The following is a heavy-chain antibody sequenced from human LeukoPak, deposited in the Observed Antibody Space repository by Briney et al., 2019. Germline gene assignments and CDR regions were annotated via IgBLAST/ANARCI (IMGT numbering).Heavy chain of an antibody. CDR3: ARGGLRDGYNYGPSDFDY. CDR1: GGSIISSSYY. J-gene: IGHJ4*02. V-gene: IGHV4-39*07. D-gene: IGHD5-24*01. CDR2: IYYSGKT. Sequence: SDPLSLTCTVSGGSIISSSYYWGWSPQPPGKGLERLGSIYYSGKTDYNPALKSRVTISVETSKNQFSLKLSSVTAADTAVYYCARGGLRDGYNYGPSDFDYWGQGTLVTVSS.